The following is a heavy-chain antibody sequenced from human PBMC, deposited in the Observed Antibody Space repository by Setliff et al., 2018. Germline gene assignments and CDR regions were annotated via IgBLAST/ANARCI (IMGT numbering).Heavy chain of an antibody. CDR1: GFTFSDYY. D-gene: IGHD1-26*01. J-gene: IGHJ3*02. CDR2: ISSSGSTI. V-gene: IGHV3-11*04. Sequence: GGSLRLSCAASGFTFSDYYMSWIRQAPGKGLEWVSFISSSGSTIYYAGSVKGRFTISRDNAKNSLYLQMNSLRAEETAVYYCTGDWGGVGATNAFDIRGQGTMVTVSS. CDR3: TGDWGGVGATNAFDI.